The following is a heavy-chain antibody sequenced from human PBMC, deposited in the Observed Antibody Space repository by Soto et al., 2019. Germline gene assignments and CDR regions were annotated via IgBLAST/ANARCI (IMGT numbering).Heavy chain of an antibody. Sequence: EVQLLESGGGLGQPGGSLRLSCAASGFTFSSYAMTWVRQAPGRGLEWVSAISGTGSPTYYADSVMGRFTISRDNSKNTLYLQMHSLRADDTAVYYCARDMSGGTYNYYYGMDVWGQGTTVTVSS. CDR1: GFTFSSYA. D-gene: IGHD1-26*01. J-gene: IGHJ6*02. V-gene: IGHV3-23*01. CDR2: ISGTGSPT. CDR3: ARDMSGGTYNYYYGMDV.